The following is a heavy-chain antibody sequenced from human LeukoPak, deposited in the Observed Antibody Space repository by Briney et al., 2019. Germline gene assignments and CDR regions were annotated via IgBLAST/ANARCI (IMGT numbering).Heavy chain of an antibody. Sequence: TGGSLRLSCAASGFTFSSYWMSWVRQAPGKGLEWVANIKQDGSEKYYVDSVKGRFTISRDNAKNSLYLQMNSLRAEAPAVYFCAKEKAGPLGFCSSTSCLHPPYFEPWGQGTLVPVSS. CDR1: GFTFSSYW. CDR2: IKQDGSEK. D-gene: IGHD2-2*01. CDR3: AKEKAGPLGFCSSTSCLHPPYFEP. J-gene: IGHJ4*02. V-gene: IGHV3-7*01.